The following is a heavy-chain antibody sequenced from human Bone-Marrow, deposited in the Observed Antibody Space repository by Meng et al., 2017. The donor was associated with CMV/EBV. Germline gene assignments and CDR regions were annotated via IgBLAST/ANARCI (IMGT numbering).Heavy chain of an antibody. CDR3: VKHQYGALNY. D-gene: IGHD4/OR15-4a*01. V-gene: IGHV3-15*01. J-gene: IGHJ4*02. Sequence: CVASGFTFTSAWVTWVRQAPGLGLEWVGHIKSETHGGTADYAAPVKGRFIISRDDSKNMLSLQMNSLKTEDTAIYYCVKHQYGALNYWGQGTLVTVSS. CDR1: GFTFTSAW. CDR2: IKSETHGGTA.